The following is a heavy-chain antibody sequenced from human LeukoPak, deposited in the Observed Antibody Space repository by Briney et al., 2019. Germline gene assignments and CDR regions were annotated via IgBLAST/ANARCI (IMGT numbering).Heavy chain of an antibody. CDR2: ISGNGAGT. J-gene: IGHJ4*02. V-gene: IGHV3-23*01. Sequence: GGALRLSCAASGFIFSNYAMSWVRQAPGKGLEWVSSISGNGAGTYYADSVKGRFTISRDNSKNTLYLQMNSLRAEDTAVYYCGKDSGRYTYGLFDYWGQGTLVTVSS. D-gene: IGHD5-18*01. CDR3: GKDSGRYTYGLFDY. CDR1: GFIFSNYA.